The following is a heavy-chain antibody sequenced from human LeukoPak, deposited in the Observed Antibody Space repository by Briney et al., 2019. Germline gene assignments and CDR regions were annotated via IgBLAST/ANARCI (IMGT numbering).Heavy chain of an antibody. CDR3: GVYGGDWRFDF. D-gene: IGHD2-21*02. Sequence: SETLSLTCAVYNGFDSYYMTIGRQPPGKGLEWVGEITDRGSGNYNPSLKGRATISINVSQRQFSLSLRSVTAADTATYYCGVYGGDWRFDFWGQGTPITVSS. CDR2: ITDRGSG. J-gene: IGHJ4*02. V-gene: IGHV4-34*01. CDR1: NGFDSYY.